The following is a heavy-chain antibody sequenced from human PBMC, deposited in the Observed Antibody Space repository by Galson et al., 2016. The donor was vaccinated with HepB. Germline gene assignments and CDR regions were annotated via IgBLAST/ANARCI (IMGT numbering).Heavy chain of an antibody. CDR1: GGSFSTYY. Sequence: SETLSLTCAVYGGSFSTYYWSWIRQPPGKGLEWIGDINHSGSIIYSPSLKSRVTISVDTSKKQVSLKLSSVTAADTAVYYCARFYYDSSGYPHDAFDIWGQGTMVTVSS. CDR3: ARFYYDSSGYPHDAFDI. J-gene: IGHJ3*02. V-gene: IGHV4-34*01. CDR2: INHSGSI. D-gene: IGHD3-22*01.